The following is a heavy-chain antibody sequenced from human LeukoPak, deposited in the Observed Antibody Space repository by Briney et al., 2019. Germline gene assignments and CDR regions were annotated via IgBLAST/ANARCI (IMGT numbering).Heavy chain of an antibody. J-gene: IGHJ3*02. V-gene: IGHV4-59*01. CDR3: TRGCPAEWRRFRFDAFDM. D-gene: IGHD5-12*01. CDR2: IHDNGDT. Sequence: SETLSLTCSVSAGSMSSFFWSWIRQPPGKGLEWIGYIHDNGDTNYNPSLKSRVSMSVDTSKSQFSLKLRSVTAADTAVYYCTRGCPAEWRRFRFDAFDMWGQGTIVTVSS. CDR1: AGSMSSFF.